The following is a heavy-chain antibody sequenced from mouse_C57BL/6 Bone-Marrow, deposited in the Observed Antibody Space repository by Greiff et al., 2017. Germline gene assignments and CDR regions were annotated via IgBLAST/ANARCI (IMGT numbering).Heavy chain of an antibody. Sequence: VKLMESGAELVKPGASVKISCKASGYAFSSYWMNWVKQRPGKGLEWIGQIYPGDGDTNYNGKFKGKATLTADKSSSPAYMQLSSLTSEDSAVYVCAGESGGLLPFAYWGQGTLVTVSA. CDR3: AGESGGLLPFAY. D-gene: IGHD1-1*01. CDR1: GYAFSSYW. V-gene: IGHV1-80*01. J-gene: IGHJ3*01. CDR2: IYPGDGDT.